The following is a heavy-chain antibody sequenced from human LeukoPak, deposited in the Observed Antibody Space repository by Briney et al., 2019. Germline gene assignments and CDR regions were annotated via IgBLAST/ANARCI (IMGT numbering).Heavy chain of an antibody. J-gene: IGHJ4*02. CDR3: AKDDPYTNYYDSSGLGY. D-gene: IGHD3-22*01. Sequence: PGGSLRLSCAASGFTFSSYAMSWVRQAPGKGLEWVSAISGSGGSTYYADSVKGRFTISRDNSKNTLYLQMNSLRAEDTAVYYCAKDDPYTNYYDSSGLGYWGQGTLVTVSS. CDR2: ISGSGGST. V-gene: IGHV3-23*01. CDR1: GFTFSSYA.